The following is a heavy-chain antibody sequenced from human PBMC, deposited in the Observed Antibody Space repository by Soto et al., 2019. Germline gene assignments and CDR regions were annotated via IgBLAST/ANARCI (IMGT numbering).Heavy chain of an antibody. J-gene: IGHJ3*02. Sequence: EVQLVESGGGVVRPGGSLRLSCAASGFTFDDYGMSWVRQAPGKGLEWVSGINWNGGSTGYADSVKGRFTISRDNAKNSVYLQMNGLRAEDTALCCCAKATAGYNWHDHDFGIWGRGTMVIVSS. D-gene: IGHD1-20*01. CDR3: AKATAGYNWHDHDFGI. CDR2: INWNGGST. CDR1: GFTFDDYG. V-gene: IGHV3-20*04.